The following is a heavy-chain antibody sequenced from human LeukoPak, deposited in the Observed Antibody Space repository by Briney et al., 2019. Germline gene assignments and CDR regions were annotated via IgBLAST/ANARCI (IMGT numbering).Heavy chain of an antibody. V-gene: IGHV3-48*01. CDR2: ISSASNTI. J-gene: IGHJ5*02. CDR1: GFTFSIYS. Sequence: GESLRLSCAVSGFTFSIYSMNWVRQAPGKGLEWVSYISSASNTIYYADSVKGRFTVSRDNAKNSLYLQMNSLRAEDTAMYYCARDGWFGDYNWFDPWGQGTLVTVSS. D-gene: IGHD3-10*01. CDR3: ARDGWFGDYNWFDP.